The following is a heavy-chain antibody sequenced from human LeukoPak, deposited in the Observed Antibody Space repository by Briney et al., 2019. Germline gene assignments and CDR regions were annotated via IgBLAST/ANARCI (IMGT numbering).Heavy chain of an antibody. CDR3: AKDLIAAAGTYYYYYYMDV. CDR2: IRYDGSNK. J-gene: IGHJ6*03. Sequence: PGGSLRLSRAASGFTFSSYGMHWVRQAPGKGLEWVAFIRYDGSNKYYADSVKGRFTISRDNSKNTLYLQMNSLRAEDTAVYYCAKDLIAAAGTYYYYYYMDVWGKGTTVTVSS. D-gene: IGHD6-13*01. CDR1: GFTFSSYG. V-gene: IGHV3-30*02.